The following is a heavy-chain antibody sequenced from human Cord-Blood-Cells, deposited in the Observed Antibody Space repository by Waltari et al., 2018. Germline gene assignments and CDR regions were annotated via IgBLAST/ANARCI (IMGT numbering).Heavy chain of an antibody. CDR3: ARGSSGDY. D-gene: IGHD6-6*01. J-gene: IGHJ4*02. V-gene: IGHV1-8*03. Sequence: QVQLVQSGAEVKQPGASVKVHCKASGNTVTRYDTNRVRQATGQGLEWMGWMNPNSGNTGYAQKFQGRVTITRNTSISTAYMELSSLRSEDTAVYYCARGSSGDYWGQGTLVTVSS. CDR1: GNTVTRYD. CDR2: MNPNSGNT.